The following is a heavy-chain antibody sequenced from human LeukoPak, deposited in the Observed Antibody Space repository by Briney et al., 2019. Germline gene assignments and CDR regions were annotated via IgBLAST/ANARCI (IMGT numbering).Heavy chain of an antibody. D-gene: IGHD6-19*01. Sequence: GGSLRLSCATSGFTSRSNRMYSVREAPGKRLEWVAHVQPDGSAKIYADSVKGRFTISRDNAKDSVYLQMNSLRVEDTAVYYCARDFFGWSSLGHWGQGTLVTVSS. CDR1: GFTSRSNR. J-gene: IGHJ1*01. V-gene: IGHV3-7*01. CDR2: VQPDGSAK. CDR3: ARDFFGWSSLGH.